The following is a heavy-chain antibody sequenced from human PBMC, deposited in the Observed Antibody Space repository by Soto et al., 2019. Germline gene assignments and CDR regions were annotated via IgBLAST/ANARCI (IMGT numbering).Heavy chain of an antibody. CDR2: ISRSSALM. D-gene: IGHD6-19*01. CDR3: VRGDHRGWYDSGAFHY. V-gene: IGHV3-48*01. Sequence: EVQLVESGGGLVQPGGSLRLSCAASEFTFSIYSMNWVRQAPGKGLEWVSYISRSSALMYYAVSVKGRFTISKDNAKSSLYLQMNSLRAEDTAVYFCVRGDHRGWYDSGAFHYWGQGTLVTVSS. J-gene: IGHJ4*02. CDR1: EFTFSIYS.